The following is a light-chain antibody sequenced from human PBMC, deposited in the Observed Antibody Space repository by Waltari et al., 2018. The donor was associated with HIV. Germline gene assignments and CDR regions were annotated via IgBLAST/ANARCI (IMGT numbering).Light chain of an antibody. Sequence: QSVLTQPPSVSAAPRQEVTIFCSGNSSNIGNNYVSWYQQLPGAAPKLLIYDNYKLPSGIPDRFSGSKSGTSATLDITGHQTGDEADFYCGTWDSTLSAYVFGTGTKVTVL. CDR2: DNY. J-gene: IGLJ1*01. V-gene: IGLV1-51*01. CDR3: GTWDSTLSAYV. CDR1: SSNIGNNY.